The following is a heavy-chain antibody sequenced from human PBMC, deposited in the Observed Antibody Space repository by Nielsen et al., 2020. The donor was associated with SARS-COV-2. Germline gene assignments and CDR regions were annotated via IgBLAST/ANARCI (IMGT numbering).Heavy chain of an antibody. CDR3: AREVLGGYFDL. CDR2: IYYSGST. J-gene: IGHJ2*01. Sequence: SETLSLTCTVSGGSVSSGSYYWSWIRQPPGKGLEWIGYIYYSGSTNYNPSLKSRVTISVDTSKNQFSLKLSSVTAADTAVYYCAREVLGGYFDLWGRGTLVTVSS. D-gene: IGHD3-16*01. CDR1: GGSVSSGSYY. V-gene: IGHV4-61*01.